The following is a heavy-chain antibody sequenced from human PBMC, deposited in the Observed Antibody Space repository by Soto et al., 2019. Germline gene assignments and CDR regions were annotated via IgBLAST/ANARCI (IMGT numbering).Heavy chain of an antibody. J-gene: IGHJ5*02. CDR1: GYTFTSYD. CDR3: ARGITMARGVIPAGPSYP. V-gene: IGHV1-8*01. D-gene: IGHD3-10*01. Sequence: ASVKVSCKASGYTFTSYDINWVRQATGQGLEWMGWMNPNSGNTGYAQKFQGRVTMTRNTSISTAYMELSSLRSEDTAVYYCARGITMARGVIPAGPSYPWGRGTLVTVSS. CDR2: MNPNSGNT.